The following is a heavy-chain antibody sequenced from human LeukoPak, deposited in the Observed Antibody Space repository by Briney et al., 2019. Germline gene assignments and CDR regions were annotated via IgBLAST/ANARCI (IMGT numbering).Heavy chain of an antibody. CDR3: AKSNYFDSGGYYFFDY. CDR2: ISVSGGST. CDR1: GFTFSKYA. D-gene: IGHD3-22*01. V-gene: IGHV3-23*01. Sequence: GGSLRLSCAASGFTFSKYAITWVRQAPGKGLEWVSGISVSGGSTNYADSVKGRFTISRDNSKNTLYLQMNSLGAEDTAVYYCAKSNYFDSGGYYFFDYWGQGTLVTVSS. J-gene: IGHJ4*02.